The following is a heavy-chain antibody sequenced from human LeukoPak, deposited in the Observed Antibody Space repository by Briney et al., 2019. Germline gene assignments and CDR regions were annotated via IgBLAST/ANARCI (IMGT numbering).Heavy chain of an antibody. J-gene: IGHJ4*02. V-gene: IGHV1-18*01. D-gene: IGHD2-15*01. CDR3: ARVPSGGPFDY. Sequence: ASVKVSCKASGYSFTSYGISWVRQAPGQGLEWMGWISAYNGNTNYAQRLQGRVTMTTDTSTSTAYMELRSLTSDNTAVYYCARVPSGGPFDYWGQGTLVTVSS. CDR2: ISAYNGNT. CDR1: GYSFTSYG.